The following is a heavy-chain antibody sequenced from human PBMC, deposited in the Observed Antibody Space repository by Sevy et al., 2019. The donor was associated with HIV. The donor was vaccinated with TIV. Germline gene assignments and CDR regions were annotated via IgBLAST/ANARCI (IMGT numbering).Heavy chain of an antibody. CDR2: INPNSGGT. V-gene: IGHV1-2*02. CDR1: GYTFTGYY. D-gene: IGHD3-9*01. J-gene: IGHJ5*02. CDR3: ARGGYDILTGYYPENWFDP. Sequence: ASVKVSCKASGYTFTGYYMHWVRQAPGQGLEWMGWINPNSGGTNYAQKFQGRVTMTRDTSISTAYMELSRLRSDDTAVYYCARGGYDILTGYYPENWFDPWGQGTLVTVSS.